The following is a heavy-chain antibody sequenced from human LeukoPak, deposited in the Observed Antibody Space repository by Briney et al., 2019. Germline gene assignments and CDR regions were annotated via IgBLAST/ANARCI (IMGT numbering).Heavy chain of an antibody. Sequence: PGGSLRLSCAASGFTFSSYEMNWVRQAPGKGLEWVSYISSSGSTIYYADSVKGRFTISRDNAKNSLYLQMNSLRAEDTAVYYCARGRPNYYDSSGYFLFDYWGQGTLVTVSS. CDR1: GFTFSSYE. V-gene: IGHV3-48*03. CDR3: ARGRPNYYDSSGYFLFDY. J-gene: IGHJ4*02. CDR2: ISSSGSTI. D-gene: IGHD3-22*01.